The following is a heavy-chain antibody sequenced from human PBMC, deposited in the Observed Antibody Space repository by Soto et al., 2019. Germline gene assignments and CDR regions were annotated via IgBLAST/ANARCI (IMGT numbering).Heavy chain of an antibody. CDR3: AKDTDYYDSSGYYRSPY. Sequence: SLKISCAASGFTFSSYGMHWVRQAPGKGLEWVAVISYDGSNKYYADSVKGRFTISRDNSKNTLYLQMNSLRAEDTAVYYCAKDTDYYDSSGYYRSPYWGQGTLVTVSS. CDR2: ISYDGSNK. D-gene: IGHD3-22*01. CDR1: GFTFSSYG. J-gene: IGHJ4*02. V-gene: IGHV3-30*18.